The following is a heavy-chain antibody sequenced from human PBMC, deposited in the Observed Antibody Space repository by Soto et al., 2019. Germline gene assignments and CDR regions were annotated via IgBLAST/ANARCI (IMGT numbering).Heavy chain of an antibody. CDR1: GFTFSSYA. D-gene: IGHD4-17*01. J-gene: IGHJ4*02. Sequence: GSLRLSCAASGFTFSSYAMSWVRQAPGKGLEWVSAISGSGGSTYYADSVKGRFTISRDNSKNTLYLQMNSLRAEDTAVYYCAIQTTVVTPFDYWGQGTLVTVSS. V-gene: IGHV3-23*01. CDR3: AIQTTVVTPFDY. CDR2: ISGSGGST.